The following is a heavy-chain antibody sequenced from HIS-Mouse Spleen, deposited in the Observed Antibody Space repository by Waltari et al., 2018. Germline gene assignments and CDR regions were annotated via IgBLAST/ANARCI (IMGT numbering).Heavy chain of an antibody. J-gene: IGHJ2*01. CDR1: GGPISSSSYY. CDR3: AREIPYSSSWYDWYFDL. CDR2: IYYSGST. V-gene: IGHV4-39*07. Sequence: QLQLQASGPGLVKPSETLSLTCTVSGGPISSSSYYWGWIRQPPGKGLEWIGSIYYSGSTSYNPSLKSRVTISVDTSKNQFSLKLSSVTAADTAVYYCAREIPYSSSWYDWYFDLWGRGTLVTVSS. D-gene: IGHD6-13*01.